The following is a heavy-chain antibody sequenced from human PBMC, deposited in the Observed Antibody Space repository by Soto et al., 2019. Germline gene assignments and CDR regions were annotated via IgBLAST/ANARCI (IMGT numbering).Heavy chain of an antibody. V-gene: IGHV3-23*01. Sequence: GGSLRLSCAASGFTFSTYAMSWVRQAPGKGLEWVSAISGSGGSTYYADSVEGRFTISRDNSKNTLYLQMNSLRAEDTAVYYCAKSTASHTGTTQVSIDFWGQGSLDTGSS. J-gene: IGHJ4*02. CDR1: GFTFSTYA. D-gene: IGHD4-17*01. CDR2: ISGSGGST. CDR3: AKSTASHTGTTQVSIDF.